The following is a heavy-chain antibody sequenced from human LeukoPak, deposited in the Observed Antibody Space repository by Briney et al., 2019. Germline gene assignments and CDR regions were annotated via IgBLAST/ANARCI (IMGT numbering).Heavy chain of an antibody. D-gene: IGHD2-15*01. J-gene: IGHJ4*02. Sequence: SETLSLTCTVSGGSISSSSYYWGWIRQPPGKGLEWIGSIYYSGSTYYNPSLKSRVTISVDTSKNQFSLKLSSVTAADTAVYYCARLCGYCSHLPPSPADYWGQGTLVTVSS. CDR1: GGSISSSSYY. CDR3: ARLCGYCSHLPPSPADY. CDR2: IYYSGST. V-gene: IGHV4-39*01.